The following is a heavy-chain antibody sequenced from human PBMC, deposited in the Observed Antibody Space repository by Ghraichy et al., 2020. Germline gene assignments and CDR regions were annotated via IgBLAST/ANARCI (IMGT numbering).Heavy chain of an antibody. CDR3: ARGYEGWFDP. CDR2: IYNTGST. V-gene: IGHV4-59*11. Sequence: SKTLSLTCGISGGSLGNHYWSWMRQAPGKEMEWIGYIYNTGSTNYNPSLKSRVTMSVDTSMNQISLNIRSVTAADTAVYYCARGYEGWFDPWGQGTLVTVSS. D-gene: IGHD2-2*01. J-gene: IGHJ5*02. CDR1: GGSLGNHY.